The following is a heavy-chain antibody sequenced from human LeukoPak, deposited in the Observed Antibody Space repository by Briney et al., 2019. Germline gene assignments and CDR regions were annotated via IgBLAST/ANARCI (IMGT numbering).Heavy chain of an antibody. CDR1: GFHFRDYY. CDR2: ISSSGSST. CDR3: ARGSYYYEDSGYYSAEYFHV. J-gene: IGHJ1*01. Sequence: KPGGSLRLSCAASGFHFRDYYMTWIRRAPGKGLEWLSYISSSGSSTNYAASVKGRFTVSRDNAKNSLFLQMDNLRLDDTAVYYCARGSYYYEDSGYYSAEYFHVWGQGTLVTVSS. D-gene: IGHD3-22*01. V-gene: IGHV3-11*06.